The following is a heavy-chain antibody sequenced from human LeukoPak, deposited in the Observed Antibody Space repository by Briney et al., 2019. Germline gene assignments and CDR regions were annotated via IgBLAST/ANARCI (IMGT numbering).Heavy chain of an antibody. CDR3: ARRAGHYNGMDV. CDR1: GYTFTGYY. J-gene: IGHJ6*02. D-gene: IGHD2-2*02. Sequence: ASVKVSCKSSGYTFTGYYVHWVRQAPGQGLEWVGWINPNSGGTNFAEKFQGRVTMTRDTSISTAYMELSRLRPDDTAVYYCARRAGHYNGMDVWGQGTTVTVSS. CDR2: INPNSGGT. V-gene: IGHV1-2*02.